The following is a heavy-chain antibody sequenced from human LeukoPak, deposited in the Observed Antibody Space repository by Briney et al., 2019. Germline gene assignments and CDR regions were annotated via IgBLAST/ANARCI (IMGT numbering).Heavy chain of an antibody. CDR3: ARSYCSRSNCYGTFDI. CDR2: IYYSGST. V-gene: IGHV4-31*03. CDR1: GGSINNGVYY. Sequence: SQTLSLTCTVSGGSINNGVYYWSWIRQHPGEGLEWIGYIYYSGSTYYNPSLKSRVTISVDTSKNQFSLKLSSVTAADTAMYYCARSYCSRSNCYGTFDIWGQGTMVTVSS. J-gene: IGHJ3*02. D-gene: IGHD2-2*01.